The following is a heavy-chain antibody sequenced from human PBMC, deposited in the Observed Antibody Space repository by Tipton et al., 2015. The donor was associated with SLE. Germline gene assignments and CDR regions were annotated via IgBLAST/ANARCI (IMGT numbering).Heavy chain of an antibody. J-gene: IGHJ6*03. CDR1: GGSISSSSYY. CDR3: ARASDYYYMDV. CDR2: IYYSGST. V-gene: IGHV4-39*07. Sequence: LSLTCTVSGGSISSSSYYWGWIRQPPGKGLEWIGSIYYSGSTYYNPSLKSRVTISVDTSKNQFSLKLSSVTAADTAVYYCARASDYYYMDVWGKGTTVTVSS.